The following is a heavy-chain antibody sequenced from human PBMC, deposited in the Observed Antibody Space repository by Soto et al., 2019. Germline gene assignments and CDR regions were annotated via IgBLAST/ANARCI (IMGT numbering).Heavy chain of an antibody. J-gene: IGHJ6*02. Sequence: KPSETLSLTCTVSGGSISSSSYYWGWIRQPPGKGLEWIGSIYYSGSTYYNPSLKSRVTISVDTSKNQFSLKLSSVTAADTAAYYCGSSSEGDYYYGMDVWGQGTTVTVSS. CDR3: GSSSEGDYYYGMDV. V-gene: IGHV4-39*01. CDR1: GGSISSSSYY. D-gene: IGHD6-13*01. CDR2: IYYSGST.